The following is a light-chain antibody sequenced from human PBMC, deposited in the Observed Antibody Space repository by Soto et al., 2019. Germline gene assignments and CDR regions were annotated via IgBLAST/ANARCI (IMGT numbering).Light chain of an antibody. CDR3: QQYNSWPWT. CDR2: CAS. J-gene: IGKJ1*01. V-gene: IGKV3D-15*01. CDR1: RTVTTH. Sequence: VMTQSPSTLSASPGERATLSCRAIRTVTTHLAWYQKCPSQTPRLLIYCASTRATGLPPRFSALMSGTEFTRTLRSLQSEDFAVNHCQQYNSWPWTFGQGTKVDI.